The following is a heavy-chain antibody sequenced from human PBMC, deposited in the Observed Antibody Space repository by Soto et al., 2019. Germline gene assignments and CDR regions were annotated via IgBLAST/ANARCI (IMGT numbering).Heavy chain of an antibody. CDR2: ISYDGSNK. V-gene: IGHV3-30*18. J-gene: IGHJ4*02. D-gene: IGHD5-12*01. CDR3: AKVARDGYNYCDY. Sequence: QVQLVESGGGVVQPGRSLRLSCAASGFTFSSYGMHWVRQAPGKGLEWVAVISYDGSNKYYADSVEGRFTISRDNSKNTLYLQMNSLRAEDTAVYYCAKVARDGYNYCDYWGQETLVTVSS. CDR1: GFTFSSYG.